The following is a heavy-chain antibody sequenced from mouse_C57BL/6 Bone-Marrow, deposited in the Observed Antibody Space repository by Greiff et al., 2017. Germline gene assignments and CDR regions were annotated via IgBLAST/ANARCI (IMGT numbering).Heavy chain of an antibody. Sequence: VQLQQSGAELVKPGASVKLSCTASGFNIKDYYMHWVKQRTEQGLEWIGRIDPEDGETKYAPKFQGKATITADTSSNTAYLHLSSLTSEDTAVYYCARSPYSYGSSSYWYFDVWGTGTTVTVSS. J-gene: IGHJ1*03. D-gene: IGHD1-1*01. CDR2: IDPEDGET. V-gene: IGHV14-2*01. CDR3: ARSPYSYGSSSYWYFDV. CDR1: GFNIKDYY.